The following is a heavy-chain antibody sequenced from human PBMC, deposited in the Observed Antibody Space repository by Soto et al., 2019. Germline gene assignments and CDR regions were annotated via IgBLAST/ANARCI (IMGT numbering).Heavy chain of an antibody. D-gene: IGHD2-2*02. J-gene: IGHJ4*02. CDR3: ARGGNCSSTSCYMG. Sequence: SETLSLTCAVYGGSFSGYYWSWIRQPPGKGLEWIGEINHSGSTNYNPSLKSRVTISVDTSKNQFSLKLSSVTAADTAVYYCARGGNCSSTSCYMGWGQGTPVTVSS. CDR1: GGSFSGYY. V-gene: IGHV4-34*01. CDR2: INHSGST.